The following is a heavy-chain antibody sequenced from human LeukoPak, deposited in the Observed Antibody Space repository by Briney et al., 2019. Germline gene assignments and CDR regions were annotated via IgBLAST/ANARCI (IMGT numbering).Heavy chain of an antibody. CDR1: GCSISTYY. CDR2: IDTSVST. CDR3: AREYHSSTYYYYYYMDV. Sequence: SETLSLTCTVSGCSISTYYWSWIRQPAGKGLEWIGRIDTSVSTNYNPSPKSRVTMSVDTSKNQFSLKLSSVTAADTAVYYCAREYHSSTYYYYYYMDVWGKGTTVTISS. D-gene: IGHD6-13*01. J-gene: IGHJ6*03. V-gene: IGHV4-4*07.